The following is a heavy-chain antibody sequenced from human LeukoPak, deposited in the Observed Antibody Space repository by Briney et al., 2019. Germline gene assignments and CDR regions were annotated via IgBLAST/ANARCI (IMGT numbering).Heavy chain of an antibody. J-gene: IGHJ4*02. D-gene: IGHD5-12*01. V-gene: IGHV4-61*02. CDR2: IYTSGST. CDR3: ARVTGYDWESSYDY. Sequence: SETLSLTCTVSGNSISSGDNYWSWIRQPAGKGLEWIGRIYTSGSTNYNPSLKSRVTISVDTSKNQFSLKLSSVTAADTAVYYCARVTGYDWESSYDYWGQGTLVTVSS. CDR1: GNSISSGDNY.